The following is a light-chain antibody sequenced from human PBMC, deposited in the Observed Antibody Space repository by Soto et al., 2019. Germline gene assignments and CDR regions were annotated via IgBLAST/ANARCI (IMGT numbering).Light chain of an antibody. CDR2: LGS. CDR1: QTPLNRIGSTF. J-gene: IGKJ1*01. Sequence: DIVMTQSPLSLPSPLGDRPPIPSGSSQTPLNRIGSTFWVGYLQKQGQSPQLLIYLGSNRASGVPDRFSGSGSGTDVTLKISRVEAEDVGVYYCMQALQTPGTFGQGTKVEIK. V-gene: IGKV2-28*01. CDR3: MQALQTPGT.